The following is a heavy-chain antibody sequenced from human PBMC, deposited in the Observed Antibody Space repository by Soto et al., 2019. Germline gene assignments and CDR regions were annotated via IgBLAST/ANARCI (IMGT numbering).Heavy chain of an antibody. Sequence: ASVKVSCKASGYTFTSYGISWVRQAPGQGLEWMGWISAYNANTNYAQKLQGRVTMTTDKSTSTGYMELRSLRSDDTAVYFCARDSLRATVDYWGQGTMVTVSS. V-gene: IGHV1-18*01. CDR1: GYTFTSYG. CDR2: ISAYNANT. CDR3: ARDSLRATVDY. D-gene: IGHD1-26*01. J-gene: IGHJ4*03.